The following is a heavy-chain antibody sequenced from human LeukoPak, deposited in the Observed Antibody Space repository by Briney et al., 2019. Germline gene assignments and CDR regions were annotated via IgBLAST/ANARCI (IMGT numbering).Heavy chain of an antibody. CDR1: GFTFSSYG. D-gene: IGHD3-22*01. Sequence: GGSLRLSCAASGFTFSSYGMHWVRQAPGKGLEWVAVISYDESNKYYADSVKGRFTISRDNSKNTLYLQMSSLGAEDTAVYYCAKEAVNYYDSSGYFDDAFDIWGQGTMVTVSS. V-gene: IGHV3-30*18. CDR2: ISYDESNK. CDR3: AKEAVNYYDSSGYFDDAFDI. J-gene: IGHJ3*02.